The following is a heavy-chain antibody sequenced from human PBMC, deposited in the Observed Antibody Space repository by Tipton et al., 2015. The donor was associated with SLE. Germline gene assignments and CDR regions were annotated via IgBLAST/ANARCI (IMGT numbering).Heavy chain of an antibody. CDR2: IYHSGST. V-gene: IGHV4-39*07. J-gene: IGHJ4*02. D-gene: IGHD6-19*01. CDR3: ARGEEQWLGIY. Sequence: LRLSCTVSGGSISSSSYYWGWIRQPPGKGLEWIGSIYHSGSTNYNPSLKSRVTISVDTSKNQFSLKLSSVTAADTAVYYCARGEEQWLGIYWGQGTLVTVSS. CDR1: GGSISSSSYY.